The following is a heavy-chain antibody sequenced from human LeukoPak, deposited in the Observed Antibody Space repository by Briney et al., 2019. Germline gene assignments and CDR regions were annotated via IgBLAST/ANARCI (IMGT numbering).Heavy chain of an antibody. CDR2: IRHDGSAR. Sequence: GGSLRLSCAASGFTFNSYWMTWVRQAPGKGLEWVANIRHDGSARYYGDPVKGRFTISRDDAKNSLFLQMNSLRADDTALYYCARDNSGFDYWGQGTLVTVSS. V-gene: IGHV3-7*01. J-gene: IGHJ4*02. CDR3: ARDNSGFDY. D-gene: IGHD6-19*01. CDR1: GFTFNSYW.